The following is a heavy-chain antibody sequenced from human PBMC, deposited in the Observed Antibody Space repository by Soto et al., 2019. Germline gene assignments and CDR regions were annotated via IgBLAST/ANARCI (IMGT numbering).Heavy chain of an antibody. J-gene: IGHJ4*02. CDR2: ISGSGGST. V-gene: IGHV3-23*01. CDR3: AKDPATIAVAGTFDY. D-gene: IGHD6-19*01. CDR1: GFTFSTYG. Sequence: EVQLWESGGGLVQPGGSLRLSCAASGFTFSTYGMSWVRQAPGKGLEWVSIISGSGGSTYYADTVKGRFTISRDNSKNTWYLQMNSLRAEDTAVYYCAKDPATIAVAGTFDYWGQGTLVIVSS.